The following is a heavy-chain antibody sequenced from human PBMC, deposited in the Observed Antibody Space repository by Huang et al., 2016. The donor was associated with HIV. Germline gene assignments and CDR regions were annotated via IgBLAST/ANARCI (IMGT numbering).Heavy chain of an antibody. J-gene: IGHJ4*02. CDR3: ARGRDGRSGFYFGDFDY. V-gene: IGHV3-30-3*01. Sequence: QVQLVESGGGVVQPGRSLRLSCTASVFPFSNYAMHWLRQAPGKVREWVTLGSYTASNKYYADSVKGRFSISRDNSKNTMYLHMNSLRPEDTAVYYCARGRDGRSGFYFGDFDYWGQGTLVTVSS. CDR2: GSYTASNK. D-gene: IGHD3-22*01. CDR1: VFPFSNYA.